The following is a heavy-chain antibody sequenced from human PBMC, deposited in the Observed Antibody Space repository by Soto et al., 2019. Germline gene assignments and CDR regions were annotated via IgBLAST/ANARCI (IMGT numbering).Heavy chain of an antibody. CDR1: GGSISSYY. CDR3: ARDSVGSGYD. J-gene: IGHJ1*01. V-gene: IGHV4-59*01. CDR2: IYYSGST. D-gene: IGHD5-12*01. Sequence: QVQLQESGPGLVKPSETLSLTCTVSGGSISSYYWSWIRQPPGKGLEWIGYIYYSGSTNYNPSLKSRVTTTVDTSKNQFSLGARAVTAADTAGYYCARDSVGSGYDWGQGTLVTVSS.